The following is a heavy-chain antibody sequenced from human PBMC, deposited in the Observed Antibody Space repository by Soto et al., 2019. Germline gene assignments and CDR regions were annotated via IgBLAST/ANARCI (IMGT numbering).Heavy chain of an antibody. CDR1: GYTFTSYD. CDR3: ARFYGSGTYPPPYYYYGMDV. V-gene: IGHV1-8*01. J-gene: IGHJ6*02. Sequence: ASVKVSCKASGYTFTSYDINWVRQATGQGLEWMGWMNPNSGSTGYAQKFQGRVTMTRNTSISTAYMELSSLRSEDTAVYYCARFYGSGTYPPPYYYYGMDVWGQGTTVTVSS. D-gene: IGHD3-10*01. CDR2: MNPNSGST.